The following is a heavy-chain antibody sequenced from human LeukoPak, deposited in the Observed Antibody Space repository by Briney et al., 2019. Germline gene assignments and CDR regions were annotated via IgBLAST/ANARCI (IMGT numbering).Heavy chain of an antibody. J-gene: IGHJ4*02. CDR1: GGSITSGDYH. V-gene: IGHV4-61*10. D-gene: IGHD5-18*01. CDR2: IYYSGST. CDR3: AAQPGYSYGSPFDY. Sequence: SETLSLTCTVSGGSITSGDYHWTWIRQPAGRGLEWIGYIYYSGSTNYNPSLKSRVTISVDTSKNQFSLKLSSVTAADTAVYYCAAQPGYSYGSPFDYWGQGTLVTVSS.